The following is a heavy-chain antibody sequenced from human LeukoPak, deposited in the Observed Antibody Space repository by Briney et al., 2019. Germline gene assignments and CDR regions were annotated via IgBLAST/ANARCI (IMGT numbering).Heavy chain of an antibody. CDR2: ILYDGNNK. CDR1: GFTFSSYS. CDR3: AKGHGSGWSGDYFDY. Sequence: GGSLRLSCAASGFTFSSYSMNWVRQAPGKGLEWVAVILYDGNNKYYADSVKGRFTISRDNSKNTLYLQMNSLRAEDTAVYYCAKGHGSGWSGDYFDYWGQGTLVTVSS. V-gene: IGHV3-30*18. J-gene: IGHJ4*02. D-gene: IGHD6-19*01.